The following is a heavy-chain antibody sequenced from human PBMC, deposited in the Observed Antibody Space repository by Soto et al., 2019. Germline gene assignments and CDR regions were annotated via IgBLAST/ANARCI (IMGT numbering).Heavy chain of an antibody. Sequence: GGSLRLSCAASGFTFSSYAMSWVRQAPGKGLEWVSAISGSGGSTYYADSVKGRFTISRDNSKNTLYLQMNSLRAEDTAVYYCARDGYTYGLNYNWFDPWGQGTLVTVSS. D-gene: IGHD5-18*01. CDR3: ARDGYTYGLNYNWFDP. CDR1: GFTFSSYA. J-gene: IGHJ5*02. V-gene: IGHV3-23*01. CDR2: ISGSGGST.